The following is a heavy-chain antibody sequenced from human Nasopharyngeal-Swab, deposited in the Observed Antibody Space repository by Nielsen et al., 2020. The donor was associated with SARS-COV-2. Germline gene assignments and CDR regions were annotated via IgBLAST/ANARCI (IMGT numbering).Heavy chain of an antibody. CDR2: ISYDGSNK. V-gene: IGHV3-30*18. J-gene: IGHJ4*02. CDR3: AKDRSPNSWSGYHFDY. CDR1: GFTFSSYG. D-gene: IGHD3-3*01. Sequence: LSLTCAASGFTFSSYGMHWVRQAPGKGLEWVAVISYDGSNKYYADSVKGRFTISRDNSKNTLYLQMNSLRAEDTAVYYCAKDRSPNSWSGYHFDYWGQGTLVTVSS.